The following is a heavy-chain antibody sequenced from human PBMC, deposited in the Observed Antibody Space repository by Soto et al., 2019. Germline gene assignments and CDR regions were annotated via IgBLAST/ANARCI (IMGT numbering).Heavy chain of an antibody. J-gene: IGHJ4*02. CDR3: TRRQYLDY. CDR1: GFTFGDYA. V-gene: IGHV3-49*03. CDR2: LRSKRDGGTT. Sequence: PGGSLRLSCTASGFTFGDYAMSWFRQAPGKGLEWVSFLRSKRDGGTTEYAASVRGRFTISISDSKSDAYLQMNSLKTEDTAVYYCTRRQYLDYWGQGILVTVSS.